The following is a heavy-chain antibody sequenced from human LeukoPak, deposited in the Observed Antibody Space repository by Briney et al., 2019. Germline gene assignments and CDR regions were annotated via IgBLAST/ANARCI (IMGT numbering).Heavy chain of an antibody. J-gene: IGHJ6*03. V-gene: IGHV3-23*01. CDR2: IGGSDGRT. CDR3: AKDSSSYDWGYMDV. CDR1: GFTFCTYA. D-gene: IGHD3-22*01. Sequence: GGSLRLPCAASGFTFCTYAMSWVRQAPGKGLEWVSLIGGSDGRTRYADSVKGRFTISRDNSKNTLYLEMNSLRAEDTAVYYCAKDSSSYDWGYMDVWGKGTTVTISS.